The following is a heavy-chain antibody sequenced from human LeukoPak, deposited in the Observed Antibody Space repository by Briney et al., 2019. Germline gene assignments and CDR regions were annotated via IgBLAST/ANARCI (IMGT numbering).Heavy chain of an antibody. D-gene: IGHD3-10*01. CDR3: ARGQAALWFGEL. Sequence: SETLSLTCTVSGGSVSSCSDYWSWIRQPPGKGLEWIGHISYSGSTNYNPSLKSRVTISLDTSKNQLSLKLSSVTTADTAVYYCARGQAALWFGELWGQGTLVTVSS. CDR1: GGSVSSCSDY. CDR2: ISYSGST. J-gene: IGHJ4*02. V-gene: IGHV4-61*01.